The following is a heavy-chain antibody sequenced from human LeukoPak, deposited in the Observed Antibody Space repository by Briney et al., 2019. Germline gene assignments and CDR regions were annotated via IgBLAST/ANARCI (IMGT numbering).Heavy chain of an antibody. CDR1: GFTFSSYD. V-gene: IGHV3-13*05. Sequence: PGGCLRLSCAASGFTFSSYDMHWVRQPTGKGLEWVSAIGAAGDPYYPGSVKGRFTISRENAKNSLYLQMNSLRAGDTAVYYCARALSSGWYVFDYWGQGTLVTVPS. CDR3: ARALSSGWYVFDY. J-gene: IGHJ4*02. CDR2: IGAAGDP. D-gene: IGHD6-19*01.